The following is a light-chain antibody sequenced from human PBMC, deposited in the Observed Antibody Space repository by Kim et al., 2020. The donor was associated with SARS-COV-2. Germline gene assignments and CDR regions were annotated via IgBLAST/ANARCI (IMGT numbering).Light chain of an antibody. Sequence: ASVGDNVTITCQALHDITEYLNWYQHKPGQAPKLLISGASNLGTGVPARFSGGGFGTDFTFTLKNVQPEDFATYYSQQNDDLPITFGQGTRLEIK. CDR1: HDITEY. CDR2: GAS. CDR3: QQNDDLPIT. V-gene: IGKV1-33*01. J-gene: IGKJ5*01.